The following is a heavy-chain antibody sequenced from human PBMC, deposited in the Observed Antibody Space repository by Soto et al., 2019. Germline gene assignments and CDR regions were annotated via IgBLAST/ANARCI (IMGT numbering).Heavy chain of an antibody. CDR3: ARLVYDTRLNYMYFDF. J-gene: IGHJ4*02. CDR2: IFHDGTA. D-gene: IGHD3-10*01. CDR1: GVSISSGNW. Sequence: SETLSLTCAVSGVSISSGNWWTWVRQSPQRGLEYIGEIFHDGTANYYPSFERRVAISVDTSKNQFSLKLTSVTAADTAIYFCARLVYDTRLNYMYFDFWGQGTLVTVSS. V-gene: IGHV4-4*02.